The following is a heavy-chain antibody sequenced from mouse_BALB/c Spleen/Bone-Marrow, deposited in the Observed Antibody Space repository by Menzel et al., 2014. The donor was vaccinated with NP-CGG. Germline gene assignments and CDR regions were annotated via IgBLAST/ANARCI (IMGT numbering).Heavy chain of an antibody. Sequence: EVKLVESGGGLVQPGGSLRLSCATSGFTFTDYYMSWVRQPPGKALEWLGFIRNKGKGYTTEYSASVKGRSTISRDNSQSILYLQMNTLRAEDSATYYCARDINYDIYWCFDVWGAGTTVTVSS. CDR2: IRNKGKGYTT. D-gene: IGHD2-4*01. CDR3: ARDINYDIYWCFDV. CDR1: GFTFTDYY. J-gene: IGHJ1*01. V-gene: IGHV7-3*02.